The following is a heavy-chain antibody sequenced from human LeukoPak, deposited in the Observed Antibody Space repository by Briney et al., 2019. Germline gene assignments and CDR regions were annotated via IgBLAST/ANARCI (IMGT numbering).Heavy chain of an antibody. Sequence: GASVKVSCKASGYTFTSYGISWVRQAPGQGLEWMGWISAYNSNTNYAQKLQGRVTMTTDTSTSTAYMELRSLRSDDTAVYYCARDSLYSGYDSIDYWGQGTLVTVSS. CDR2: ISAYNSNT. CDR3: ARDSLYSGYDSIDY. D-gene: IGHD5-12*01. J-gene: IGHJ4*02. CDR1: GYTFTSYG. V-gene: IGHV1-18*01.